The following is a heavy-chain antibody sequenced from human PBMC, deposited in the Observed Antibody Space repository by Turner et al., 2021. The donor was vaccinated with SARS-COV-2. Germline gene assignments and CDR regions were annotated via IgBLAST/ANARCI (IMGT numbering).Heavy chain of an antibody. CDR3: ARQLPELRGDYFDY. J-gene: IGHJ4*02. D-gene: IGHD1-26*01. Sequence: QLPLRESGPGLVKPSETLSITSAVSGGSISSSSYYWGRIRHPPGKGLERMWNVFSRGSTSHNTSRKSRVTISVDTTKNQSPLKLSSVTAADTAVYYSARQLPELRGDYFDYWGQGTLVTVSS. V-gene: IGHV4-39*01. CDR2: VFSRGST. CDR1: GGSISSSSYY.